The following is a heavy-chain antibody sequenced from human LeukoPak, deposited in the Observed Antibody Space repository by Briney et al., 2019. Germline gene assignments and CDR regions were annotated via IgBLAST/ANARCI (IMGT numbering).Heavy chain of an antibody. CDR1: GGSTSSGDYY. Sequence: PSETLSLTCTVSGGSTSSGDYYWSWIRQPPGKGLEWIGYIYYSGSTYYNPSLKSRVTISVDTSKNQFSLKLSSVTAADTAVYYCARDRSYGEANAFDIWGQGTMVTVSS. J-gene: IGHJ3*02. CDR2: IYYSGST. V-gene: IGHV4-30-4*01. CDR3: ARDRSYGEANAFDI. D-gene: IGHD4-17*01.